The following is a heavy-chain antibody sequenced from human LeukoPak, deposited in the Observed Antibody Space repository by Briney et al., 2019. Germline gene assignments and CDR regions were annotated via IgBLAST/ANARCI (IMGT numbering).Heavy chain of an antibody. CDR3: ARGRFGSYIAFDF. J-gene: IGHJ4*02. CDR2: ISSSSSYI. D-gene: IGHD1-26*01. Sequence: GGSLRLSCAASGFTFSSYSMNWVRQAPGQGLEWVSSISSSSSYIYYADSVKGRFTISRDNAKNALYLQMNSLRAEDTAVYYCARGRFGSYIAFDFWGQGTLVTVSS. CDR1: GFTFSSYS. V-gene: IGHV3-21*01.